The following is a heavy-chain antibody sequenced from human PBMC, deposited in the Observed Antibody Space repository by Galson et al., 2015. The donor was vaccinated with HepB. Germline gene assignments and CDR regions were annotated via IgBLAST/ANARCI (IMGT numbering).Heavy chain of an antibody. CDR3: AKEPDYGDYFDY. Sequence: SLRLSCAASGFTFSSYAMSWVRQAPGKGLEWVSAISGSGGSTYYADSVKGRFTISRDNSKNTLYLQMNSLRAEDTAVFYCAKEPDYGDYFDYWGQGTLVTVSS. J-gene: IGHJ4*02. CDR2: ISGSGGST. D-gene: IGHD4-17*01. CDR1: GFTFSSYA. V-gene: IGHV3-23*01.